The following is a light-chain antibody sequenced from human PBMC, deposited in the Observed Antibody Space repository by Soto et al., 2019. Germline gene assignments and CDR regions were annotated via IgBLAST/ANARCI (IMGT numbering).Light chain of an antibody. CDR1: QSVSSY. CDR2: DAS. Sequence: EIVLTQSPPTLSLSPGERATLSCRASQSVSSYLAWYQQKPGQAPRLLIYDASNRATGIPARFTGSGSGTDLALTISSLEPEDFAIYYCQQRSNWPWTCGQGTKVEIK. J-gene: IGKJ1*01. CDR3: QQRSNWPWT. V-gene: IGKV3-11*01.